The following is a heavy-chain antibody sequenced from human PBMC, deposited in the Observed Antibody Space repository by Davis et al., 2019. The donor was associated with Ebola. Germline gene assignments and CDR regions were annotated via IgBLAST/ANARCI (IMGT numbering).Heavy chain of an antibody. CDR2: ISGSGGST. V-gene: IGHV3-23*01. D-gene: IGHD1-1*01. CDR3: AREWAVQLERQGWFDP. CDR1: GFTFSDYY. Sequence: PGGSLRLSCAASGFTFSDYYMSWIRQAPGKGLEWVSAISGSGGSTYYADSVKGRFTISRDNSKNTLYLQMNSLRAEDTAVYYCAREWAVQLERQGWFDPWGQGTLVTVSS. J-gene: IGHJ5*02.